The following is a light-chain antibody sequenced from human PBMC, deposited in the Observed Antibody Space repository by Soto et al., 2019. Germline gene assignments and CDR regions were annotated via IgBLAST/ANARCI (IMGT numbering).Light chain of an antibody. V-gene: IGKV3-11*01. CDR1: ENVRTF. Sequence: PGERATLSCRASENVRTFVDWYQQTPGQAPRLLIYGASNRATDIPARFSGSGSGTDFTLTISNLEPEDFAVYYCQQHSHWPPWTFGQGTRVEIQ. J-gene: IGKJ1*01. CDR2: GAS. CDR3: QQHSHWPPWT.